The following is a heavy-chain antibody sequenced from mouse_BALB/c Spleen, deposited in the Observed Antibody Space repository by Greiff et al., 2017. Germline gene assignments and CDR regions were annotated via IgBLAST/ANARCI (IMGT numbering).Heavy chain of an antibody. CDR1: GYTFSSYW. V-gene: IGHV1-9*01. D-gene: IGHD2-14*01. J-gene: IGHJ4*01. CDR3: ARGRYDGYYAMDY. Sequence: VQLQQSGAELMKPGASVKISCKATGYTFSSYWIEWVKQRPGHGLEWIGEILPGSGSTNYNEKFKGKATFTADTSSNTDYMQLSSLTSEDSAVYYCARGRYDGYYAMDYWGQGTSVTVSS. CDR2: ILPGSGST.